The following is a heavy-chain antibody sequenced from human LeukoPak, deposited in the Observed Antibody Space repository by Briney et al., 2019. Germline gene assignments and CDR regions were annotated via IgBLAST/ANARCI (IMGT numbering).Heavy chain of an antibody. Sequence: SETLSLTCAVYGGSFSGYYWSWIRQPPGKGLEWIGEINHSGSTNYNPSLKSRVTISVDTSKNQFSLKLSSVTAADTAVYYCARGIRQRYYYYYMDVWGKGTTVTVSS. V-gene: IGHV4-34*01. CDR2: INHSGST. J-gene: IGHJ6*03. CDR3: ARGIRQRYYYYYMDV. D-gene: IGHD2-2*02. CDR1: GGSFSGYY.